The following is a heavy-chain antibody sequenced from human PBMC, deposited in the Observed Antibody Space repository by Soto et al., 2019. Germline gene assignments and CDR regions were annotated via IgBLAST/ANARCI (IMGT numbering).Heavy chain of an antibody. J-gene: IGHJ4*02. CDR3: TTELAGARWY. Sequence: GGALRLSCAAPGFPFSRAWMNWVRQAPGKGLEWVGRIKSRQDGGTIDYAAPVSGRFTISRDDSENTLYLQMYSLSTEDTGVYYCTTELAGARWYWGQGTVVTVSS. CDR1: GFPFSRAW. V-gene: IGHV3-15*07. D-gene: IGHD1-26*01. CDR2: IKSRQDGGTI.